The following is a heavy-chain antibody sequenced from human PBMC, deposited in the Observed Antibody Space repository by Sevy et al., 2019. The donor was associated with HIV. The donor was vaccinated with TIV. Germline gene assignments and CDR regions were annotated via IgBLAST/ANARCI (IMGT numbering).Heavy chain of an antibody. J-gene: IGHJ4*02. D-gene: IGHD2-8*01. V-gene: IGHV4-39*01. CDR1: GGSISSSSYY. Sequence: SETLSLTCTVSGGSISSSSYYWGWIRQPPGKGLEWIGSIYSSGSTYYKSSLKSRIAISVDASRNQFSLKLNSVTAADTAVYYCAGLPTYCTNGLCYTFFDYWGQGTLVTVSS. CDR3: AGLPTYCTNGLCYTFFDY. CDR2: IYSSGST.